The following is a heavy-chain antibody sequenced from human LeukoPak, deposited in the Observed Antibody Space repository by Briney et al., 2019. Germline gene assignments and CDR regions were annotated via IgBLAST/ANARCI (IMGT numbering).Heavy chain of an antibody. J-gene: IGHJ6*03. CDR2: INSDGSST. D-gene: IGHD3-10*01. Sequence: GGSLSLSCAASRLIFSSYWMHWVRQAPGKGLVWVSRINSDGSSTIYADSVKGRFTISRDYAKNTVYLQMNSLRVDDTAVYYCAGHYGSGRYHYYYMDVWGRGTTVTVSS. CDR3: AGHYGSGRYHYYYMDV. CDR1: RLIFSSYW. V-gene: IGHV3-74*01.